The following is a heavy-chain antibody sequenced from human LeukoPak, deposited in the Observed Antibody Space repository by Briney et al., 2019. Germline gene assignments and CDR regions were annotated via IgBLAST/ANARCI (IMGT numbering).Heavy chain of an antibody. CDR3: ARDRRYCGGDCPAGW. D-gene: IGHD2-21*02. Sequence: ASVKVSCKASGYTLTNYGISWVRQAPGQGLEWMGWISTYNGNTNYAQKLQGRVTMTTDTSTSTAYMELRSLRSDDTAVYYCARDRRYCGGDCPAGWWGQGTLVTVSS. J-gene: IGHJ4*02. V-gene: IGHV1-18*01. CDR1: GYTLTNYG. CDR2: ISTYNGNT.